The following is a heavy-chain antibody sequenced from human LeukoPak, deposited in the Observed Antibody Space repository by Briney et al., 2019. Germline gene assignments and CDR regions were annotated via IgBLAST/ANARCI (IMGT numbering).Heavy chain of an antibody. D-gene: IGHD2/OR15-2a*01. CDR2: IIPIFGTA. CDR3: ARVLSTGLLYYFDY. Sequence: GASVKVSCKASGGTFSSYAISWVRQAPGQGLEWMGGIIPIFGTANYAQKFQGRVTITADKSTSTAYMELSSLRSEDTAVYYCARVLSTGLLYYFDYWGQGTLVTVSS. J-gene: IGHJ4*02. V-gene: IGHV1-69*06. CDR1: GGTFSSYA.